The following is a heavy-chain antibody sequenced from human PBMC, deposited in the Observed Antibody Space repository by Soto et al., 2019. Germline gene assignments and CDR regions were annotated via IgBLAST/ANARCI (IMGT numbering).Heavy chain of an antibody. Sequence: GGSLRLSCAASGFTFSSYWMHWVRQAPGKGLVWVSRINSDGSSTSYADSVKGRFTISRDNAKNTLYLQMNSLRAEDTAVYYCARAARGYSYGYDYWGQGTLVTVSS. D-gene: IGHD5-18*01. CDR3: ARAARGYSYGYDY. V-gene: IGHV3-74*01. J-gene: IGHJ4*02. CDR2: INSDGSST. CDR1: GFTFSSYW.